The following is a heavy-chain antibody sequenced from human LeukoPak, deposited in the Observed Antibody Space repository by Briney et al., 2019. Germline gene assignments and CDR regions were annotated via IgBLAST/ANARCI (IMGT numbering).Heavy chain of an antibody. Sequence: RASETLSLTCTVSGGSISGSSYYWGWIRQPPGKGLEWIGSIYYSGSTYYNPSLKSRVTISVDTSKNQFSLKLSSVTAADTAVYYCARAGYAQQPRDAFDIWGQGTMVTVSS. J-gene: IGHJ3*02. D-gene: IGHD2-8*01. CDR3: ARAGYAQQPRDAFDI. CDR2: IYYSGST. V-gene: IGHV4-39*07. CDR1: GGSISGSSYY.